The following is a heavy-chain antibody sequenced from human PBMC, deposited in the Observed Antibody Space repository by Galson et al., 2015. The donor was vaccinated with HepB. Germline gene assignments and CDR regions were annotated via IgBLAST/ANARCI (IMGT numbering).Heavy chain of an antibody. CDR1: GGSFSVYF. CDR2: ISHSGGT. Sequence: ETLSLTCGVNGGSFSVYFWSWIRQSPGKGLEWIGEISHSGGTNYNPYLKSRVTISLDTSKNHFSLKLTSVTAADTAVYYCARGRAYSGYGQSWQRPYYYYYYMDVWGERDHGHRLL. D-gene: IGHD5-12*01. J-gene: IGHJ6*03. CDR3: ARGRAYSGYGQSWQRPYYYYYYMDV. V-gene: IGHV4-34*01.